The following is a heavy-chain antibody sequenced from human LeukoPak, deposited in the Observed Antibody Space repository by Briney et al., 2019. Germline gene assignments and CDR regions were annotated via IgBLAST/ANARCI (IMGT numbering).Heavy chain of an antibody. D-gene: IGHD5-12*01. CDR1: GGSFSGYY. J-gene: IGHJ4*02. CDR3: ARGRWLRSSFDY. CDR2: INHSGST. V-gene: IGHV4-34*01. Sequence: SETLSLTCAVYGGSFSGYYWSWIRQPPGKGLEWIGEINHSGSTNYNPSLKSRVTISVDTSKDQFSLKLSSVTAADTAVYYCARGRWLRSSFDYWGQGTLVTVSS.